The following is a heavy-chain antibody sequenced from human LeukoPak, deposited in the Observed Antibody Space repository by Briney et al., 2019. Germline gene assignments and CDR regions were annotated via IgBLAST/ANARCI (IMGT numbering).Heavy chain of an antibody. CDR2: IYTSGST. CDR3: ARGDSSWNV. V-gene: IGHV4-61*02. Sequence: SQTLSLTCSVSGGSISSGSYYWTWIRQPAGKGLEWIGRIYTSGSTNYNPSLKSRVTISVDTSKKQFSLKLRSVTAADTAVYYCARGDSSWNVWGKGTTVTVSS. CDR1: GGSISSGSYY. J-gene: IGHJ6*04. D-gene: IGHD6-13*01.